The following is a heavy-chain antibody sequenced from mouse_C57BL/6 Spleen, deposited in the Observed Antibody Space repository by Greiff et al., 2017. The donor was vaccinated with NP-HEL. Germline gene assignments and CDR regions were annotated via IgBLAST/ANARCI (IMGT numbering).Heavy chain of an antibody. CDR2: IYPGDGDT. V-gene: IGHV1-82*01. D-gene: IGHD1-1*01. CDR3: ARSHYGSGAYYFDY. J-gene: IGHJ2*01. Sequence: VHLVESGPELVKPGASVKISCKASGYAFSSSWMNWVKQRPGKGLEWIGRIYPGDGDTNYNGKFKGKATLTADKSSSTAYMQLSSLTSEYSAVYFCARSHYGSGAYYFDYWGQGTTLTVSS. CDR1: GYAFSSSW.